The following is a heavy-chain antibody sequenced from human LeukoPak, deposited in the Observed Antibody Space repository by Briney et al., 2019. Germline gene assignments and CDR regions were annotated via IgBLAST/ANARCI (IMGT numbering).Heavy chain of an antibody. CDR2: ISSSSSYI. CDR1: GFTFSSYS. D-gene: IGHD3-10*01. V-gene: IGHV3-21*01. Sequence: GGSLRLSCAASGFTFSSYSMNWVRQAPGKGLEWVSSISSSSSYIYYADSVKGRSTISRDNAKNSLYLQMNSLRAEDTAVYYCARVYYYGSGSYYTQSYYYYYMDVWGKGTTVTISS. J-gene: IGHJ6*03. CDR3: ARVYYYGSGSYYTQSYYYYYMDV.